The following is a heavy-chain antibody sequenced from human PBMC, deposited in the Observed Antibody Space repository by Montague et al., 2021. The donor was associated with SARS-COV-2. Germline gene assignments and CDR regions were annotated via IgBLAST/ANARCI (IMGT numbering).Heavy chain of an antibody. Sequence: SETLSLTCTVSGYSISSGYFCSWLRHPPGKGLEWFGSIYHAGYIPYNPSPQSRVSISIDTSSNQISLRVTDVAAADTAAYYCARAPCVGDCNSLAIWFDPWGQGTLVSVSS. J-gene: IGHJ5*02. D-gene: IGHD2-21*02. V-gene: IGHV4-38-2*02. CDR2: IYHAGYI. CDR3: ARAPCVGDCNSLAIWFDP. CDR1: GYSISSGYF.